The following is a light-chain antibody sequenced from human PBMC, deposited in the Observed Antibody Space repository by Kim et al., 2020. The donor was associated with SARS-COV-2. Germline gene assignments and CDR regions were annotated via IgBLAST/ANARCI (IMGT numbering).Light chain of an antibody. CDR2: GAS. Sequence: EIVMTQSPATLSVSPGERVILSCRASQDIRNNRAWYQQKPGQAPRLPIHGASIRATGIPARFSGSGSGTEFTLTISSLQSEDFAVYYCQQYDIWPPLTFGGGTKVDIK. J-gene: IGKJ4*01. V-gene: IGKV3-15*01. CDR1: QDIRNN. CDR3: QQYDIWPPLT.